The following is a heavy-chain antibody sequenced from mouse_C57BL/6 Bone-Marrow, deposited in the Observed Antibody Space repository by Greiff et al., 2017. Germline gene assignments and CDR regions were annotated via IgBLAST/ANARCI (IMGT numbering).Heavy chain of an antibody. V-gene: IGHV1-82*01. CDR1: GYAFSSSW. J-gene: IGHJ2*01. CDR2: IYPGDGDT. CDR3: ARLYYSNDVDYFDY. D-gene: IGHD2-5*01. Sequence: QVQLQQSGPELVKPGASVKISCKASGYAFSSSWMNWVKQRPGKGLEWIGRIYPGDGDTNYNGKFKGKATLTADKSSSTAYMQLSSLTSEDSAVYFCARLYYSNDVDYFDYWGQGTTLTVSS.